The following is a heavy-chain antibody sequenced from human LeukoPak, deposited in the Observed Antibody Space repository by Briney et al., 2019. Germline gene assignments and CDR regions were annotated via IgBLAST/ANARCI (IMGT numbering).Heavy chain of an antibody. J-gene: IGHJ4*02. CDR3: ARTAYCSSTTCYPLY. V-gene: IGHV3-48*01. Sequence: GGSLRLSCVVSGFTFSSYSMNWVRQAPGKGLEWVSYISGSGSSIYYADSVKGRFTISRDNAKNSLYLQMNSLRAEDTAVYSCARTAYCSSTTCYPLYWGQGTLVTVSS. CDR1: GFTFSSYS. CDR2: ISGSGSSI. D-gene: IGHD2-2*01.